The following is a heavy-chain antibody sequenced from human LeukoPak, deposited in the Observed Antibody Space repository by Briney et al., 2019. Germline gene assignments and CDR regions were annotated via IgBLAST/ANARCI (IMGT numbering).Heavy chain of an antibody. CDR1: GGSISSSSYY. CDR3: ARCIAVAGYYYYGMDV. V-gene: IGHV4-61*01. Sequence: SETLSLTCTVSGGSISSSSYYWSWIRQPPGKGLEWIGYIYYSGSTNYNPSLKSRVTISVDTSKNQFSLKLSSVTAADTAVYYCARCIAVAGYYYYGMDVWGQGTTVTVSS. D-gene: IGHD6-19*01. J-gene: IGHJ6*02. CDR2: IYYSGST.